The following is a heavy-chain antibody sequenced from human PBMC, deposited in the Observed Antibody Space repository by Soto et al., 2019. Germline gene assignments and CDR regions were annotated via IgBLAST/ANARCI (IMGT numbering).Heavy chain of an antibody. CDR1: GFTFSSYG. J-gene: IGHJ3*02. CDR3: VADYVATDAFDI. CDR2: ISYDGSNK. Sequence: PGGSLRLSCAASGFTFSSYGIHWVRQAPGKGLEWVAVISYDGSNKYYADSVKGRFTISRDNSKNTLYLQMNSLRAEGTAVYYCVADYVATDAFDIWGQGTMVTVSS. D-gene: IGHD3-10*02. V-gene: IGHV3-30*03.